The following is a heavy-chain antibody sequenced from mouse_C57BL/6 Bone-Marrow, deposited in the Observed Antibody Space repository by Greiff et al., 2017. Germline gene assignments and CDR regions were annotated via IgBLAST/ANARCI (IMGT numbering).Heavy chain of an antibody. Sequence: QVQLKQSGAELAKPGASVKLSCKASGYTFTSYWMHWVKPRPGKGLEWIGYINPSSGYTKYNQKFKDKATLTADKSSSTAYMQLSSLTYEDSAVYYCARGAYGSSYGWYFDVWGTGTTVTVSS. CDR2: INPSSGYT. D-gene: IGHD1-1*01. J-gene: IGHJ1*03. V-gene: IGHV1-7*01. CDR3: ARGAYGSSYGWYFDV. CDR1: GYTFTSYW.